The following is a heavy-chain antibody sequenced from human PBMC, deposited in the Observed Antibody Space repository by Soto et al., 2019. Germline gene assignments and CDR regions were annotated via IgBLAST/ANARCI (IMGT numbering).Heavy chain of an antibody. J-gene: IGHJ4*02. CDR3: ARQSTYDFWSGYCD. D-gene: IGHD3-3*01. CDR2: IIPIFGTA. Sequence: SVKVSCKASGGTFSSYAISWVRQAPGQGLEWMGGIIPIFGTANYAQKFQGRVTITADKSTSTAYMELSSLRSEDTAVYYCARQSTYDFWSGYCDWGQGTRVTVSS. CDR1: GGTFSSYA. V-gene: IGHV1-69*06.